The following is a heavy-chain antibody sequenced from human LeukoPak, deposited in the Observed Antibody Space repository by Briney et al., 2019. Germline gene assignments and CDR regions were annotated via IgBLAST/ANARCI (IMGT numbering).Heavy chain of an antibody. CDR2: MNPNSGNT. D-gene: IGHD2/OR15-2a*01. J-gene: IGHJ4*02. V-gene: IGHV1-8*02. CDR1: GYTFTSYD. Sequence: ASVKVSCKASGYTFTSYDINWVRQATGQGLEWMGWMNPNSGNTGYAQKLQDRVTMTTDTSTSTAYMELRSLRSDDTAVYYCARVSRGVNICDSWGQGTLVTVSS. CDR3: ARVSRGVNICDS.